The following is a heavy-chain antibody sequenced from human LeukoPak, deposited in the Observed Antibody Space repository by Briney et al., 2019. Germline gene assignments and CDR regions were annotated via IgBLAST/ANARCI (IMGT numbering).Heavy chain of an antibody. J-gene: IGHJ6*03. CDR3: ARGLSSTVTRYYYYYYYMDV. D-gene: IGHD4-11*01. CDR2: INHSGST. V-gene: IGHV4-39*07. Sequence: SETLSLTCTVSGGSISSSGYYWGWIRQPPGKGLEWIGEINHSGSTNYNPSLKSRVTISVDTSKNQFSLKLSSVTAADTAVYYCARGLSSTVTRYYYYYYYMDVWGKGTTVTVSS. CDR1: GGSISSSGYY.